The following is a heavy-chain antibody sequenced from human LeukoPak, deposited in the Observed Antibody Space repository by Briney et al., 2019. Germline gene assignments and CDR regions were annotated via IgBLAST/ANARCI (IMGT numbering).Heavy chain of an antibody. CDR1: GYTFTSYD. CDR2: MNPNSGNT. V-gene: IGHV1-8*03. D-gene: IGHD1-1*01. Sequence: ASVKVSCKASGYTFTSYDINWARQATGQGLEWMGWMNPNSGNTGYAQKFQGRVTITRNTSISTAYMELSSLRSEDTAVYYCARGQTTGTTANYMDVWGKGTTVTVSS. CDR3: ARGQTTGTTANYMDV. J-gene: IGHJ6*03.